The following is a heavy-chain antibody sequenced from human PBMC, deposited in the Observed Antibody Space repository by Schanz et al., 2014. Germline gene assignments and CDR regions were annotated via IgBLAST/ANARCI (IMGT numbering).Heavy chain of an antibody. D-gene: IGHD1-26*01. CDR3: AKDYSGSYYAY. J-gene: IGHJ4*02. Sequence: VQLVESGGGLVQPGGSLRLSCAASGFTFSSYAMHWVRQAPGRGLQWVALISYDGGHKYYADSVKGRFTISRDNSKNTLYLQMNSLRAEDTAVYYCAKDYSGSYYAYWGQGTLVTVSS. CDR1: GFTFSSYA. V-gene: IGHV3-30*04. CDR2: ISYDGGHK.